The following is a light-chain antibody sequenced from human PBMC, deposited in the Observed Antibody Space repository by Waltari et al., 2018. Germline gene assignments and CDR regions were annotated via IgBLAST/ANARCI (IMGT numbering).Light chain of an antibody. CDR3: SSYTANTRF. J-gene: IGLJ2*01. V-gene: IGLV2-18*02. Sequence: QSALTQPPSVSGSPGQSVTISCSGTCSDVGCENRVSWYQQPPGTAPKLIIYDVRNPPSGVSHRCSGSRSGNTASLTISGLQAEDEADYYCSSYTANTRFFGGGTKLTGL. CDR2: DVR. CDR1: CSDVGCENR.